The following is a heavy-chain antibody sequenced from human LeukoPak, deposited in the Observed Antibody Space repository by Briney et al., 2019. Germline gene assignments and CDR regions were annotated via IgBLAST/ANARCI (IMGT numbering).Heavy chain of an antibody. D-gene: IGHD6-6*01. CDR3: AGVSSSRSGEFDY. Sequence: ASVKVSCKASGGTFSSYAISWVRQAPGQGLEWMGGIIPILGTANYAQKFQGRVTITADESTSTAYMELSSLRSEDTAVYYCAGVSSSRSGEFDYWGQGTLVTVSP. CDR1: GGTFSSYA. CDR2: IIPILGTA. V-gene: IGHV1-69*13. J-gene: IGHJ4*02.